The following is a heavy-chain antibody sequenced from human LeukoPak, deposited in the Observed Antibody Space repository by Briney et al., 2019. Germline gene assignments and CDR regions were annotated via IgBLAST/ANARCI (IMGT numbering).Heavy chain of an antibody. J-gene: IGHJ4*02. Sequence: GGSLRLSCAASGFTFSSYSVSWVRQAPGKGLEWVSLISSSSSYIHYANSVKGRFTISRGNAKNSLYLQMNSLRAEDTAVYYCARDPGFCSGGSCYPDYWGQGTLVTVSS. CDR2: ISSSSSYI. CDR3: ARDPGFCSGGSCYPDY. V-gene: IGHV3-21*06. D-gene: IGHD2-15*01. CDR1: GFTFSSYS.